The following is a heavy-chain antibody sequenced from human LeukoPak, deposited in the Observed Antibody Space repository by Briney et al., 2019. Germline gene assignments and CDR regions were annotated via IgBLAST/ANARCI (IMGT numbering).Heavy chain of an antibody. V-gene: IGHV4-59*01. CDR3: ARENSSGWYVGLDY. CDR1: GGSISSYY. D-gene: IGHD6-19*01. Sequence: SETLSLTCTVSGGSISSYYWSWIRQPPGKGLEWIGYIYYSGSTNYNPSLKSRVTISVDTSKNQFSLKLSSVTAADTAVYYCARENSSGWYVGLDYWGQGTLVTVSS. J-gene: IGHJ4*02. CDR2: IYYSGST.